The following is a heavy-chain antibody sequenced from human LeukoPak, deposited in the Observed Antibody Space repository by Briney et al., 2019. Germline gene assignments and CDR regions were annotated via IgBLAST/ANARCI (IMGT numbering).Heavy chain of an antibody. CDR3: ARRRRDGYNYNYYYYMDV. CDR1: GYTFTSYG. V-gene: IGHV1-18*01. J-gene: IGHJ6*03. D-gene: IGHD5-24*01. Sequence: GASVKVSCKASGYTFTSYGISWVRQAPGQGLEWMGWISAYNGNTNYAQKLQGRVTMTTDTSTSTAYMELRSLRFDDTAVYYCARRRRDGYNYNYYYYMDVWGKGTTVTVSS. CDR2: ISAYNGNT.